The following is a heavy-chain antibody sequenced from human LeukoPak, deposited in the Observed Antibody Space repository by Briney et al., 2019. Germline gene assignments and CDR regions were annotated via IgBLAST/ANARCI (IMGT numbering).Heavy chain of an antibody. V-gene: IGHV4-61*08. D-gene: IGHD3-10*01. CDR2: IYYRGST. Sequence: SETLSLTCTVSGGSISSGGYYWSWIRQHPGKGLEWIGYIYYRGSTNYNPSLKSRVTISVDTSKNQFSLRLSSVTAADTAVYYCARGPGGSGTRPPYTFYYGMDVWGQGTTVAVSS. CDR3: ARGPGGSGTRPPYTFYYGMDV. J-gene: IGHJ6*02. CDR1: GGSISSGGYY.